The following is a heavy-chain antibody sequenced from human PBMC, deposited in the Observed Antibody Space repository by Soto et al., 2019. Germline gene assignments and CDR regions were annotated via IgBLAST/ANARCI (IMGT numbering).Heavy chain of an antibody. Sequence: QVQLQQWGAGLLKPSETLSLTCAVYGGSFSGYYWSWIRQPPGKGLEWIGEINHSGSTNYNPSLKSRVTISVGTSKTQFSLKLSSVTAADTAVYYCARGGWAYDYNNHRDREGLDYCGQGTLVTVSS. CDR2: INHSGST. CDR3: ARGGWAYDYNNHRDREGLDY. D-gene: IGHD4-4*01. V-gene: IGHV4-34*01. J-gene: IGHJ4*02. CDR1: GGSFSGYY.